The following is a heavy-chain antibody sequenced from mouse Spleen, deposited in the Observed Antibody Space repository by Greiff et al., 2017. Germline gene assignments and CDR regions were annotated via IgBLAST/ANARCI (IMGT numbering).Heavy chain of an antibody. CDR1: GYTFTSYW. D-gene: IGHD1-1*01. CDR3: ASIYYYGSSYYFDY. J-gene: IGHJ2*01. CDR2: IDPSDSYT. Sequence: QVQLQQPGAELVKPGASVKLSCKASGYTFTSYWMHWVKQRPGQGLEWIGEIDPSDSYTNYNQKFKGKATLTVDKSSSTAYMQLSSLTSEDSAVYYCASIYYYGSSYYFDYWGQGTTLTVSS. V-gene: IGHV1-69*02.